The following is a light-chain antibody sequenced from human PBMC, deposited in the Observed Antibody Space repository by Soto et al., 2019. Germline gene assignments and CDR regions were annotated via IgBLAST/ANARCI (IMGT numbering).Light chain of an antibody. CDR3: SSYTSSKTGV. CDR1: SSDVGGYDY. V-gene: IGLV2-14*03. J-gene: IGLJ3*02. Sequence: QSALTQPASVSGSPGQSITVSCTGASSDVGGYDYVSWYQQHPGKAPKLMIYDVSNRPSGVSNRFSGSKSGNTASLTISGLHAEDEGDYYRSSYTSSKTGVFGGGTKLTVL. CDR2: DVS.